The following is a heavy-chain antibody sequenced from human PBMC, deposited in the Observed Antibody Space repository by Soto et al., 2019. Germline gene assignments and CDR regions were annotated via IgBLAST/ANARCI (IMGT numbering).Heavy chain of an antibody. CDR2: ISAYNVNT. J-gene: IGHJ6*02. Sequence: QVQLVQSGAEVKKPGASVKVSCKASGYTFTSYGVSWVRQAPGQGLEWMGWISAYNVNTNYAQKLQGRVTMTTDTSTSTAYMELRSLRSDDTAVYYCARRQWLVGGYYYGMDVWGQGTTVTVSS. D-gene: IGHD6-19*01. V-gene: IGHV1-18*01. CDR3: ARRQWLVGGYYYGMDV. CDR1: GYTFTSYG.